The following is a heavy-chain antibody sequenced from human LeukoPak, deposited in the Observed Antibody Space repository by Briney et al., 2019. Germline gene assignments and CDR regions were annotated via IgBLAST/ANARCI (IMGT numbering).Heavy chain of an antibody. J-gene: IGHJ4*02. D-gene: IGHD6-13*01. V-gene: IGHV1-2*06. Sequence: ASVKVSCKASGYTFTGYYMHWVRQAPGQGLEWMGRINPNSGGTNYAQKFRGRVTMTRDTSTSTAYMELSRLRSDDTAVYYCARVEGSSWYVRYDYWGRGTLVTVSS. CDR3: ARVEGSSWYVRYDY. CDR2: INPNSGGT. CDR1: GYTFTGYY.